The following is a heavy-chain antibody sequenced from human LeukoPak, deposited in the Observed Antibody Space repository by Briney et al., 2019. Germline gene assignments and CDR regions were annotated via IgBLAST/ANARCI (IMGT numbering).Heavy chain of an antibody. D-gene: IGHD6-13*01. Sequence: SETLSLTCAVYGGSFSGYYWSWIRQPPGKGLEWIGEINHSGSTNCNPSLKSRVTISVDTSKNQFSLKLSSVTAADTAVYYCATLGYSSSWYYFDYWGQGTLVTVSS. CDR2: INHSGST. CDR3: ATLGYSSSWYYFDY. CDR1: GGSFSGYY. J-gene: IGHJ4*02. V-gene: IGHV4-34*01.